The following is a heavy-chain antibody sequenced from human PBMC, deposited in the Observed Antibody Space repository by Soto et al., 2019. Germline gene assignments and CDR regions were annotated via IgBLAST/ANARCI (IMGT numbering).Heavy chain of an antibody. V-gene: IGHV1-3*01. Sequence: ASVKVSCKASGYTFTAYTIHWVRQAPGQSLEWMGWINAASGATKYSEKFQGRVTITRDTSARTAYMDLSSLSSKDTAVYFCARVSFETSGFAEYWGQGTLVTVS. J-gene: IGHJ4*02. D-gene: IGHD5-12*01. CDR3: ARVSFETSGFAEY. CDR2: INAASGAT. CDR1: GYTFTAYT.